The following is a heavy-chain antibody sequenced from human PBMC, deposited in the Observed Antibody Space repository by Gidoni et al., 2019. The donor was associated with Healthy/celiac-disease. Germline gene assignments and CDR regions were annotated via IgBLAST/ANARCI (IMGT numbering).Heavy chain of an antibody. J-gene: IGHJ3*02. V-gene: IGHV3-33*01. Sequence: QVQLVASGGGVVQPGRSLRLSCAASGFTFSSYGMHWVRQAPGKGLEWVAVIWYDGSNKYYADSVKGRFTISRDNSKNTLYLQMNSLRAEDTAVYYCARVEKYLTGDSESRYDAFDIWGQGTMVTVSS. CDR3: ARVEKYLTGDSESRYDAFDI. D-gene: IGHD7-27*01. CDR2: IWYDGSNK. CDR1: GFTFSSYG.